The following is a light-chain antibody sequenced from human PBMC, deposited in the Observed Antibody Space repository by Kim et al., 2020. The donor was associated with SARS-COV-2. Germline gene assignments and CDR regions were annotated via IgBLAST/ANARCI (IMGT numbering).Light chain of an antibody. CDR1: QNVSTN. V-gene: IGKV3-15*01. J-gene: IGKJ2*01. Sequence: EMVLTQSPAALSVSPGEGATLSCRASQNVSTNLAWYQQKPGQPPRLLIFGASIRATGIPARFGGTGSGTEFTLTISSLQSEDFAVYYCQQYNRWPPYIFGQGTKLEI. CDR3: QQYNRWPPYI. CDR2: GAS.